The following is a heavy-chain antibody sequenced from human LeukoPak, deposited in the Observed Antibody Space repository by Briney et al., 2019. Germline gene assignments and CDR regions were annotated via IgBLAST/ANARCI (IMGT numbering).Heavy chain of an antibody. D-gene: IGHD1-26*01. J-gene: IGHJ5*02. CDR1: GGSISSTSYY. CDR3: ARRGNGSYYSGDWFDP. V-gene: IGHV4-39*01. Sequence: PSETLSLTCTVSGGSISSTSYYWGWIRPPPGKGLEWIGIIYYSGSTYYNPSLKSRVTISVDTSKNQFSLKLTSVTAADTAVYYCARRGNGSYYSGDWFDPWGQGSLVTVSS. CDR2: IYYSGST.